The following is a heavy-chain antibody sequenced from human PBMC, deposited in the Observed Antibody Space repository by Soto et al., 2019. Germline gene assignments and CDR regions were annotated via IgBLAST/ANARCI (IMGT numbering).Heavy chain of an antibody. CDR2: INAGNGNT. Sequence: QVQLVQSGAELKKPGASVKVSCKASGYTFTSYAMHWVRQAPGQRLEWMGWINAGNGNTNYSQKFQGRVTLTGDTSARTAYVELSRLCSEDTAVYYCARAGFCSSTRCSDAFAIWGHGTMVTVSS. J-gene: IGHJ3*02. D-gene: IGHD2-2*01. V-gene: IGHV1-3*01. CDR1: GYTFTSYA. CDR3: ARAGFCSSTRCSDAFAI.